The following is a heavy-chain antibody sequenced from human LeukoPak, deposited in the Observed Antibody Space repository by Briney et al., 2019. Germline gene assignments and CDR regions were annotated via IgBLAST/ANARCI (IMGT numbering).Heavy chain of an antibody. D-gene: IGHD3-9*01. CDR2: IYNNGNT. J-gene: IGHJ4*02. CDR3: AAEDYDILTAQLRGDY. V-gene: IGHV4-61*02. Sequence: SETLSLTCTVSGGSLSNGDYYWNWIRQPAGKGLEWIGRIYNNGNTNYNPSFKSRVTISIDTSKNQFSLKLTSVTAADTAVYYCAAEDYDILTAQLRGDYWGQGTLVTVSS. CDR1: GGSLSNGDYY.